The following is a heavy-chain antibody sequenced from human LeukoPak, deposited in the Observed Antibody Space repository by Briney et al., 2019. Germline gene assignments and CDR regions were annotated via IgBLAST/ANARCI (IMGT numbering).Heavy chain of an antibody. CDR2: INPNSGGT. V-gene: IGHV1-2*02. CDR3: ARSFPLVVTTSTHFDY. CDR1: GYSFTDYY. D-gene: IGHD2/OR15-2a*01. J-gene: IGHJ4*02. Sequence: ASVKVSCMASGYSFTDYYMHWVRQAPGQGIEWVGWINPNSGGTSYAQKFQGRVTMTRNTSISTAYVELSGLTSDDTAVYYCARSFPLVVTTSTHFDYWGQGTPITVSS.